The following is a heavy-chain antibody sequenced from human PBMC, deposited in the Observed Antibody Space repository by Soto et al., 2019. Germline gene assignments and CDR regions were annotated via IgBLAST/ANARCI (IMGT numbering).Heavy chain of an antibody. CDR3: AREGNRYYYDSSGIPGDAFDI. Sequence: XESLRLSCQCSGYSFTSYWISWVRQMPGKGLEWMGRIDPSDSYTNYSPSFQGHVTISADKSISTAYLQWSSLKASDTAMYYCAREGNRYYYDSSGIPGDAFDIWGQGTMVTVSS. D-gene: IGHD3-22*01. V-gene: IGHV5-10-1*01. J-gene: IGHJ3*02. CDR2: IDPSDSYT. CDR1: GYSFTSYW.